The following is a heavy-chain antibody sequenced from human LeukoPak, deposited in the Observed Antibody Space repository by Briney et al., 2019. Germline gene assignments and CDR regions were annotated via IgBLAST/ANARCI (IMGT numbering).Heavy chain of an antibody. CDR3: TARSPEYSSSWYVEY. Sequence: GGSLRLSCTASGFTFGDYAMSRFRQAPGKGLEWVGFIRSKAYGGTTEYAASVKGRFTISRDDSKSIAYLQMNSLKTEDTAVYYCTARSPEYSSSWYVEYWGQGTLVTVSS. V-gene: IGHV3-49*03. CDR2: IRSKAYGGTT. D-gene: IGHD6-13*01. J-gene: IGHJ4*02. CDR1: GFTFGDYA.